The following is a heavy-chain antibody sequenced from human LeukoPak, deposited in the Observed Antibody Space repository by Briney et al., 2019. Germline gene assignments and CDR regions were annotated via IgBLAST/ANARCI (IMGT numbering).Heavy chain of an antibody. J-gene: IGHJ4*02. CDR3: ARDVIFGVVYYFDY. Sequence: ETLSLTCTVSGGSISSYYWSWIRQPPGKGLEWIGYIYYSGSTNYNPSLKSRVTISVDTSKNQFSLKLSSVTAADTAVYYCARDVIFGVVYYFDYWGQGTLVTVSS. D-gene: IGHD3-3*01. CDR2: IYYSGST. V-gene: IGHV4-59*12. CDR1: GGSISSYY.